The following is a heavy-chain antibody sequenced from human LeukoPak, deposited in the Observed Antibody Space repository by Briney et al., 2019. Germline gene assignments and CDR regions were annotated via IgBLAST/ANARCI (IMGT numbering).Heavy chain of an antibody. CDR3: ARAGRFGTSENCRSDAIDV. V-gene: IGHV3-7*01. Sequence: GGSLRLSCSASGFTFSSNWKSWVRQAPGKGREWVTYIKQEGSNKYHLDSVRGRFTISRDNAKKSVYLKMSSLRAEDTAVYYCARAGRFGTSENCRSDAIDVWGKGTMVTVTS. D-gene: IGHD3-10*01. CDR2: IKQEGSNK. CDR1: GFTFSSNW. J-gene: IGHJ3*01.